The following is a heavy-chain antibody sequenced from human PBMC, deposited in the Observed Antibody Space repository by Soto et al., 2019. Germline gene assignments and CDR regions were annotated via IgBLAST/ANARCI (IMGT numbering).Heavy chain of an antibody. Sequence: RASVKVSCKASGYTFTSYAMHWVRQAPGQRLEWMGWINAGNGNTKYSQKFQGRVTITRDTSASTAYMELSSLRSEDTAVYYCARGLPPEQLGAFDIWGQGTMVTVSS. V-gene: IGHV1-3*01. CDR3: ARGLPPEQLGAFDI. D-gene: IGHD3-16*01. CDR1: GYTFTSYA. J-gene: IGHJ3*02. CDR2: INAGNGNT.